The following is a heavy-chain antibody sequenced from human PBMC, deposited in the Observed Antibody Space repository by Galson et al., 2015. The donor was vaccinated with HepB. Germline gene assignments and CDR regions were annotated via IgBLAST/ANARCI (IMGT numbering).Heavy chain of an antibody. D-gene: IGHD6-25*01. V-gene: IGHV1-69*04. Sequence: SVKVSCKASGGTFSSYAISWVRQAPGQGLEWMGRIIPILGIANYAQKFQGRVTITADKSTSTAYMELSSLRSEDTAVYYCARAAAANDAFDIWGQGTMVTVSS. CDR2: IIPILGIA. CDR3: ARAAAANDAFDI. J-gene: IGHJ3*02. CDR1: GGTFSSYA.